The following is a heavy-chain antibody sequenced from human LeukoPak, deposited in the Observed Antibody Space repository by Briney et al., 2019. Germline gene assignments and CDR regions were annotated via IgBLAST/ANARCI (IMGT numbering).Heavy chain of an antibody. V-gene: IGHV1-18*04. J-gene: IGHJ4*02. CDR1: GCTFTGYY. CDR2: ISAYNGNT. D-gene: IGHD2-2*01. CDR3: ARELPAAYFDY. Sequence: ASVKVSCKASGCTFTGYYMHWVRQAPGQGLEWMGWISAYNGNTNYAQKLQGRVTMTTDTSTSTAYMELRSLRSDDTAVYYCARELPAAYFDYWGQGTLVTVSS.